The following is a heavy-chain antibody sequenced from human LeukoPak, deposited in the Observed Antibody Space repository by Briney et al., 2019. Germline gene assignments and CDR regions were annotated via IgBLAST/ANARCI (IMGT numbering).Heavy chain of an antibody. J-gene: IGHJ1*01. CDR1: GGSISSYY. CDR3: AGGYYDSSGYYSSAEYFQH. CDR2: IYYSGST. Sequence: PSETLSLTCTVSGGSISSYYWSWIRQPPGKGLEWIGYIYYSGSTNYNPSLKSRVTISVATSKNQFSLKLSSVTAADTAVYYCAGGYYDSSGYYSSAEYFQHWGQGTLVTVSS. D-gene: IGHD3-22*01. V-gene: IGHV4-59*01.